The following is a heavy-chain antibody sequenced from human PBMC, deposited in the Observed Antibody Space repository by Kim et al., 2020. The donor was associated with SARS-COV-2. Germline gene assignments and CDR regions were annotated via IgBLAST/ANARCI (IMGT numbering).Heavy chain of an antibody. CDR2: INPNSGGT. J-gene: IGHJ6*02. D-gene: IGHD3-9*01. CDR3: ARTSYYDILTGYSNGMDG. V-gene: IGHV1-2*02. Sequence: ASVKVSCKASGYTFTGYYMHWVRQAPGQGLEWMGWINPNSGGTNYAQKFQGRVTMTRDTSISTAYMELSRLRSDDTAVYYFARTSYYDILTGYSNGMDGWGQGNTVTVSS. CDR1: GYTFTGYY.